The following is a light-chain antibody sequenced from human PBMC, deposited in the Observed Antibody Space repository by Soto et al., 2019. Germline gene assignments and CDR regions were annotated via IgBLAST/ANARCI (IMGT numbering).Light chain of an antibody. CDR2: GAS. CDR1: QGISTN. J-gene: IGKJ4*01. CDR3: QQRSNWPLT. Sequence: EIVMTQSPATLSVSPGERATLSCRASQGISTNLAWYQQKPGQAPRLLIYGASTRATGVPARFSGSGSGTEFTLTISSLQSEDFAIYYCQQRSNWPLTFGGGTKVEI. V-gene: IGKV3-15*01.